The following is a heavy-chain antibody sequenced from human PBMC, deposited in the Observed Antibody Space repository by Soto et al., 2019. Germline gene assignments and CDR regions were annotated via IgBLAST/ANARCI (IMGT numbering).Heavy chain of an antibody. J-gene: IGHJ4*02. CDR2: ISGSGGST. CDR1: GFTFSSYA. Sequence: GGSLRLSCAASGFTFSSYAMNWVRQAPGKGLEWVSGISGSGGSTYYADSVKGRFTISRDNSKNTLYLQMNSLRADDTAVYYCSKVFSSSSPTDYCGQGTLVTVSS. D-gene: IGHD6-6*01. CDR3: SKVFSSSSPTDY. V-gene: IGHV3-23*01.